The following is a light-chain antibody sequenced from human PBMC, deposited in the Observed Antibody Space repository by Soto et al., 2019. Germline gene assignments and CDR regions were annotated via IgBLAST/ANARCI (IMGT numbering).Light chain of an antibody. CDR3: QQYDNLPLT. J-gene: IGKJ5*01. Sequence: DIQMTQSPSSLSASVGDRVTITCRTDQGISNYLNWYQQKPGKAPRLLIYDASNLETGVPSRFSGSGSGTHFTFTISNLQPEDFAMYYCQQYDNLPLTFGQGTRLDIK. V-gene: IGKV1-33*01. CDR1: QGISNY. CDR2: DAS.